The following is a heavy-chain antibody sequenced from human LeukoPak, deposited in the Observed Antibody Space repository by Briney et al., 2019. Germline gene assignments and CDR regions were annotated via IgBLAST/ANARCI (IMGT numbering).Heavy chain of an antibody. CDR2: IYTSGST. J-gene: IGHJ3*02. V-gene: IGHV4-4*07. Sequence: SETLSLTCTVSGGSISSYYWSWIRQPAGKGLEWIGRIYTSGSTNYNPSLKSRVTMSVDTSKNQFSLKLSSVTAADTAVYYCARDHPYYDYVWGSYRYIDAFDIWGQGTMVTVSS. D-gene: IGHD3-16*02. CDR3: ARDHPYYDYVWGSYRYIDAFDI. CDR1: GGSISSYY.